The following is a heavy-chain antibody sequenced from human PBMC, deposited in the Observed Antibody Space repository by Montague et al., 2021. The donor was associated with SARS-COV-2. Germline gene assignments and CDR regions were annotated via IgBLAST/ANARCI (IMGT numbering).Heavy chain of an antibody. D-gene: IGHD3-10*01. CDR1: GGSFSGYH. Sequence: SETLSLTCAVYGGSFSGYHWNWIRQPPGKGLEWIWDINHCGITNYNPSLKCRLTISAYTSKNQFSLTLTSVAAADTAVYYCARLRDGVVPSPILGVGPDYSYYFIDVWGKGTPVTVSS. J-gene: IGHJ6*03. V-gene: IGHV4-34*01. CDR2: INHCGIT. CDR3: ARLRDGVVPSPILGVGPDYSYYFIDV.